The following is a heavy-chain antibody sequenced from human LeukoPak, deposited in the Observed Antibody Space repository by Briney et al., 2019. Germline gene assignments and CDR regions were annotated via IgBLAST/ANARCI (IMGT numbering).Heavy chain of an antibody. J-gene: IGHJ4*02. CDR2: ISSSSSYI. CDR1: GFTFSSYS. V-gene: IGHV3-21*01. D-gene: IGHD3-16*02. Sequence: PGGSLRLSCAASGFTFSSYSMNWVRQAPGKGLEWVSSISSSSSYIYYADSVKGRFTISRDNAKNSLYLQMNSLRAEDTAVYYCARELGGGVIVIDYWGQGTLVTVSS. CDR3: ARELGGGVIVIDY.